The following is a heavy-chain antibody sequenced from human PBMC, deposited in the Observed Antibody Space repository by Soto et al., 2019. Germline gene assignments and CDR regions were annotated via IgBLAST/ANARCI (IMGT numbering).Heavy chain of an antibody. CDR1: GFTFSDYW. J-gene: IGHJ4*02. Sequence: GGSLRLSCAASGFTFSDYWMHWVRQVPGKGLVWVSRISGDASSTSYADSVKGRFTISRDNAKNTLYVQMNSLRAEDTAVYYCARGIGYSAQDYWGQGTPVTVSS. D-gene: IGHD1-1*01. CDR2: ISGDASST. V-gene: IGHV3-74*01. CDR3: ARGIGYSAQDY.